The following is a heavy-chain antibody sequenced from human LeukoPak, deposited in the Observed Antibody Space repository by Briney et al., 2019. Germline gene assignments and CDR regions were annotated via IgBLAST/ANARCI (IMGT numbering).Heavy chain of an antibody. CDR3: ARGVARSSKFHFSYYFDY. CDR2: IYHSGST. CDR1: GGSISSSSYY. V-gene: IGHV4-39*07. Sequence: PSETLSLTCIVSGGSISSSSYYWGWIRQPPGKGLEWIGSIYHSGSTYYNPSLKSRVTISVDTSKNQFSLKLSSVTAADTAVYYCARGVARSSKFHFSYYFDYWGQGTLVTVSS. J-gene: IGHJ4*02. D-gene: IGHD6-6*01.